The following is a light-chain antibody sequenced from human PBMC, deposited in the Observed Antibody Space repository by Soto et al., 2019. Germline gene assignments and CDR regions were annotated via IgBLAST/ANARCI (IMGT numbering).Light chain of an antibody. CDR2: GAS. Sequence: EIVLTQSPGTLSLSPGERAALSCRASQSVSSSYLAWYQHKPGQAPRLLIYGASSRATGIPDRFSGSGSGTDFTLTISRLEPEDFAVYYCQQYGSSPITLGQGTRLEIK. CDR3: QQYGSSPIT. CDR1: QSVSSSY. J-gene: IGKJ5*01. V-gene: IGKV3-20*01.